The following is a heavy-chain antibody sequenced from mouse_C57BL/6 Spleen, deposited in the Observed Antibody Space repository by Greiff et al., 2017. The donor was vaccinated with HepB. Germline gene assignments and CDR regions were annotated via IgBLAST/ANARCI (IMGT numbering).Heavy chain of an antibody. Sequence: QVQLQQSGAELARPGASVKMSCKASGYTFTSYTMHWVKQRPGQGLEWIGYINPSSGYTKYNQKFKDKATLTADKSASTAYMQLSSLTSEDSAVYNCARGESSPFAYWGQGTLVTVSA. CDR1: GYTFTSYT. CDR2: INPSSGYT. J-gene: IGHJ3*01. CDR3: ARGESSPFAY. V-gene: IGHV1-4*01.